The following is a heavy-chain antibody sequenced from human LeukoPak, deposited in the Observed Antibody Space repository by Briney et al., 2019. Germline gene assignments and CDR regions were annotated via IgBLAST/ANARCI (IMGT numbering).Heavy chain of an antibody. CDR1: GYTFTGYY. D-gene: IGHD6-19*01. J-gene: IGHJ4*02. CDR2: INPNSGGT. Sequence: GASVKVSCKASGYTFTGYYMHWVRQAPGQGLEWMGWINPNSGGTNSAQKFQGRVTMTRDTSISTVYMELSRLTSDDTAVYYCARPTVAGHIKDFDYWGQGSLVTVSS. V-gene: IGHV1-2*02. CDR3: ARPTVAGHIKDFDY.